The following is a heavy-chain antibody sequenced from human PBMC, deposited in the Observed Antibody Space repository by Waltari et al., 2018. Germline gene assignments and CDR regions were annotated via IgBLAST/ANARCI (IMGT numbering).Heavy chain of an antibody. CDR2: IKQDGSAK. CDR1: GFTFSCYW. CDR3: ARPFRSGWYDGSFDI. D-gene: IGHD6-19*01. J-gene: IGHJ3*02. V-gene: IGHV3-7*04. Sequence: EVQLVESGGGLVQPGGSLRLSCAASGFTFSCYWLTWVRQAPGKGLEWVANIKQDGSAKSYVDSVKGRFVISRDNAENSLSLQMNSLKAEDTAVYYCARPFRSGWYDGSFDIWGQGTMVTVSS.